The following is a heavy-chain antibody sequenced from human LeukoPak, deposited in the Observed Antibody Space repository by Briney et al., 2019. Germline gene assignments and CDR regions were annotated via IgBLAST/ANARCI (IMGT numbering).Heavy chain of an antibody. CDR1: GFTFSSYA. D-gene: IGHD2-15*01. CDR3: AAGIVVRRGWFDP. CDR2: MTGTGGTT. V-gene: IGHV3-23*01. J-gene: IGHJ5*02. Sequence: GGSLRLSCSASGFTFSSYAMSWVRQAPGKGLEWVSTMTGTGGTTYYAYSVKGRFTISRDNAKNTLYLHMNRLRAEDTAVEYCAAGIVVRRGWFDPWGQGTLVTVSS.